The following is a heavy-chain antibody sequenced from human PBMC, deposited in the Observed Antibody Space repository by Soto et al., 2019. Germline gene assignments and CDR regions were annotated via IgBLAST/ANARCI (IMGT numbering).Heavy chain of an antibody. D-gene: IGHD6-6*01. Sequence: QVQLVESGGGVVQPGRSLRLSCAASGFTFSSYGMHWVRQAPGKGLERVAVISYDGRNKYYADSVKGRFTITRDNSKNTRYLHMNSLSAEDTAVFYWAKDQFSSSWFDPLGQGTLVTVSS. CDR1: GFTFSSYG. CDR3: AKDQFSSSWFDP. V-gene: IGHV3-30*18. J-gene: IGHJ5*02. CDR2: ISYDGRNK.